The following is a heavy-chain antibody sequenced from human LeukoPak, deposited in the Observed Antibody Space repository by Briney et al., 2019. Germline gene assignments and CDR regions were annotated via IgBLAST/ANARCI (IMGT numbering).Heavy chain of an antibody. CDR2: INPGSGGT. V-gene: IGHV1-2*02. CDR3: ARELFYTSGSKSNRVDY. D-gene: IGHD1-26*01. CDR1: GYTFTDYY. J-gene: IGHJ4*02. Sequence: ASVKVSCKASGYTFTDYYIHWVRQAPGQGLEWMGWINPGSGGTNSAQMFQDRVTMTRDTSISTAYMELSRLRSDDTAVYYCARELFYTSGSKSNRVDYWGQGTLVTVSS.